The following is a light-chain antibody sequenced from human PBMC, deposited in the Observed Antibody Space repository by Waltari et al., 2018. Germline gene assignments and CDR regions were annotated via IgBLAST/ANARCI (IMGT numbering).Light chain of an antibody. Sequence: QSALTQPRSVSGSPGQSVTISCTGTSRDVRGYHYVSWSQQHPGKAPKLLIYDVSERPSDVPDRFSGSKSANTASLTISGLQTEDEADYYCCSFAGSYTFVFGTGTRVTVL. CDR3: CSFAGSYTFV. CDR1: SRDVRGYHY. J-gene: IGLJ1*01. CDR2: DVS. V-gene: IGLV2-11*01.